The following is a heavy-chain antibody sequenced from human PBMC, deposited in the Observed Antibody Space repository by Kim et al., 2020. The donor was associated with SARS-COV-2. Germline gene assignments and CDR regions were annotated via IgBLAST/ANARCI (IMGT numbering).Heavy chain of an antibody. CDR3: ARGYSSSWRTCMDV. Sequence: GGSLRLSCAASGFTFSSYSMNWVRQAPGKGLEWVSYISSSSTIYYADSVKGRFTISRDNAKNSLYLQMNSLRDEDTAVYYCARGYSSSWRTCMDVWGQGTTVTVSS. V-gene: IGHV3-48*02. CDR2: ISSSSTI. CDR1: GFTFSSYS. J-gene: IGHJ6*02. D-gene: IGHD6-13*01.